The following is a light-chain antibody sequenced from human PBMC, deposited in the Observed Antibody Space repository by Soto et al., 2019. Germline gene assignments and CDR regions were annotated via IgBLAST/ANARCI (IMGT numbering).Light chain of an antibody. CDR2: GNS. V-gene: IGLV1-40*01. J-gene: IGLJ2*01. CDR1: SSNIGAGYD. CDR3: QSYDSSLSGYVV. Sequence: QSVLTQRPSVSGAPGQRVTISCTGSSSNIGAGYDVHWYQQLPGTAPKLLIYGNSNRPSGVPDRFSGSKSGSSASLDITGLQAEDEADYYCQSYDSSLSGYVVFGGGTKLTVL.